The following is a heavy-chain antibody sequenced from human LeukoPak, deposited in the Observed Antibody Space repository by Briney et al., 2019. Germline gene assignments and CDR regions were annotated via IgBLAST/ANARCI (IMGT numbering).Heavy chain of an antibody. V-gene: IGHV4-34*01. CDR2: INHSGST. Sequence: SETLSLTCAVYGGSLSGYYWSWIRQPPGKGLEWIGEINHSGSTNYNPSLKSRVTISVDTSKNQFSLKLSSVTAADTAVYYCARTNPPYCSGGSCYSNYYYGMDVWGKGTTVTVSS. D-gene: IGHD2-15*01. CDR1: GGSLSGYY. CDR3: ARTNPPYCSGGSCYSNYYYGMDV. J-gene: IGHJ6*04.